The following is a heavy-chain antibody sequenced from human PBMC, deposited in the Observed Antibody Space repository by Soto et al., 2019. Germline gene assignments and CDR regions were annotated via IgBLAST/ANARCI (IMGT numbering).Heavy chain of an antibody. Sequence: EGQLLQSGGDLVQPGGSLRLSCAGSGLTLRSYAMTWIRQTPEKGLEWVSTITGRSAVPSYADSVNGRFTVSRDKSKNTLYLQMNSLRPDDTAIYYCAKGGPFTGGFDPWGQGTLVTVAA. CDR3: AKGGPFTGGFDP. V-gene: IGHV3-23*01. D-gene: IGHD3-16*01. CDR1: GLTLRSYA. CDR2: ITGRSAVP. J-gene: IGHJ5*02.